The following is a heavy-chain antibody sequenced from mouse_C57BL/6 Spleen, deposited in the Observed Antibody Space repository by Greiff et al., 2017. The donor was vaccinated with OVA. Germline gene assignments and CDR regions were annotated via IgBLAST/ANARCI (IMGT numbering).Heavy chain of an antibody. J-gene: IGHJ4*01. D-gene: IGHD2-4*01. V-gene: IGHV5-17*01. CDR2: ISSGSSTI. CDR3: ARDDYGYYYAMDY. Sequence: DVMLVESGGGLVKPGGSLKLSCAASGFTFSDYGMHWVRQAPEKGLEWVAYISSGSSTIYYADTVKGRFTISRDNAKNTLFLQMTSLRSEDTAMYYCARDDYGYYYAMDYWGQGTSVTVSS. CDR1: GFTFSDYG.